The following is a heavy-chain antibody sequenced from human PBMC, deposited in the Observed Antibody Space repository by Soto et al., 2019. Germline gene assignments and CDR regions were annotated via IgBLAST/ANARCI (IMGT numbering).Heavy chain of an antibody. CDR1: GYPFSDNQ. J-gene: IGHJ5*02. D-gene: IGHD4-4*01. CDR3: ARKHSLDYIKWGLDP. CDR2: INPKSDDT. V-gene: IGHV1-2*02. Sequence: ASVKVSCKASGYPFSDNQIHWLRRAPGQGLEWMGRINPKSDDTNYAQKFQGRVTMTRDTSIDTAYLELTGLTSDDTATYYCARKHSLDYIKWGLDPWGQGTLVTVSS.